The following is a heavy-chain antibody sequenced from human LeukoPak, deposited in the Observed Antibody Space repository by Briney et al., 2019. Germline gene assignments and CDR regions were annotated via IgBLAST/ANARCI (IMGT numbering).Heavy chain of an antibody. J-gene: IGHJ6*02. Sequence: GESLQISCKGSGYSFTSYWIGWVRQMPGKGLEWMGIIYPGDSDTRYSPSFQGQVTISADKSISTAYLQWSSLKASDTAMYYCARTPTKYYYDSSGYYFYYYYGMDVWGQGTTVTVSS. V-gene: IGHV5-51*01. D-gene: IGHD3-22*01. CDR3: ARTPTKYYYDSSGYYFYYYYGMDV. CDR2: IYPGDSDT. CDR1: GYSFTSYW.